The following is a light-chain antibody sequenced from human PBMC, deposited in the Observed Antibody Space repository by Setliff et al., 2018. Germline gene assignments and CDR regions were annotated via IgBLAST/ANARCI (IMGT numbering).Light chain of an antibody. V-gene: IGLV2-14*03. Sequence: QSALTQPASVSGSPGQSITISCSGTSSDVGSYDFVSWYQQHPGKVPKLIIHDVSNRPSGVSNRFSGAKAGNTASLTISGLRAEDEADYYCSAYTSSSTYVFGTGTKVTVL. J-gene: IGLJ1*01. CDR3: SAYTSSSTYV. CDR2: DVS. CDR1: SSDVGSYDF.